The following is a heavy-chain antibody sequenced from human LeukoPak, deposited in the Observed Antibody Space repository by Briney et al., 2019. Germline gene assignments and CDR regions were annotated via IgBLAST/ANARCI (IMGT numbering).Heavy chain of an antibody. CDR2: IYYSGST. V-gene: IGHV4-39*07. D-gene: IGHD2-2*01. Sequence: SGTLSLTCTVSGGSIRSSSYYWGWIRQPPGKGLEWIGSIYYSGSTYYNPSLKSRVTISVDTSKNQFSLKLSSVTAADTAVYYCARANVGYCSSTSCYYFDYWGQGTLVTVSS. J-gene: IGHJ4*02. CDR1: GGSIRSSSYY. CDR3: ARANVGYCSSTSCYYFDY.